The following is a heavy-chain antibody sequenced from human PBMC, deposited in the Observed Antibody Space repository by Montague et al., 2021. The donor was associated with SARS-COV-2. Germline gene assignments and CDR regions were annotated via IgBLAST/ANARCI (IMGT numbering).Heavy chain of an antibody. Sequence: SETLSLTCAVYGGSFSGYYWNWIRQPPGKGLEWIGEINHSGSTNXNPSLKRRVTISVDTSNNQFSLKLTSVTAADTAVYYCARGPTNNIGMVATRLDYWGQGTLVTVSS. CDR2: INHSGST. CDR1: GGSFSGYY. CDR3: ARGPTNNIGMVATRLDY. D-gene: IGHD5-12*01. V-gene: IGHV4-34*01. J-gene: IGHJ4*02.